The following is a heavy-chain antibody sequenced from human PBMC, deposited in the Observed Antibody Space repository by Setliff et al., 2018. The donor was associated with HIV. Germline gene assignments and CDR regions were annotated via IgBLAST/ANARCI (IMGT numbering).Heavy chain of an antibody. V-gene: IGHV4-4*08. D-gene: IGHD1-1*01. CDR3: AKEGSWNDDSGAFNI. CDR2: VSASGTT. CDR1: GGSMSRVY. Sequence: SETLSLTCSVSGGSMSRVYWTWIRQPPGKGLEWIGYVSASGTTKYNPSLQSRVTISGDSSKNQFSLRLSSVTTADTAVYYCAKEGSWNDDSGAFNIWGQGTMVTVSS. J-gene: IGHJ3*02.